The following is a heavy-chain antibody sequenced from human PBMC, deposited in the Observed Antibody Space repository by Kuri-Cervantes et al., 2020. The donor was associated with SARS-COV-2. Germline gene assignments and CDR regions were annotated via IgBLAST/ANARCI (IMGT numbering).Heavy chain of an antibody. J-gene: IGHJ4*02. CDR2: IRYDGSNK. CDR3: ARDRDNYLDY. CDR1: GFTFSSYG. V-gene: IGHV3-30*02. D-gene: IGHD2-15*01. Sequence: GGSLRLSCAASGFTFSSYGMHWVRQAPGKGLEWVAFIRYDGSNKYYADSVKGRFTISRDNSTNTLCLQMNSLRAEDTAVYYCARDRDNYLDYWGQGTLVTVSS.